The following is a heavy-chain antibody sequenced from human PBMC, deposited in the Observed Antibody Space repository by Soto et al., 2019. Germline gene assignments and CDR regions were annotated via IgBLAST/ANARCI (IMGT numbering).Heavy chain of an antibody. CDR3: ARGEVYWFDP. Sequence: PSETLSLTCAVYGGSFSGYYWSWIRQPPGKGLEWVGEINHSGSTNYNPSLKSRVTISVDTSKNQFSLKLSSVTAADTAVYYCARGEVYWFDPWGQGTLVTVSS. V-gene: IGHV4-34*01. J-gene: IGHJ5*02. CDR2: INHSGST. CDR1: GGSFSGYY.